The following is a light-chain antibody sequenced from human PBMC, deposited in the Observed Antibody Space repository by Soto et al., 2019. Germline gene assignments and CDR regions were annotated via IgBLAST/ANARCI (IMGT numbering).Light chain of an antibody. Sequence: QSVLTQPPSVSGAPGQRVTISCTGNSSNLGAGYDVHWYQQLPGAAPKLVIFGNRNRPSGVPERFSGSKSGTSASLAITGLQAEDEADYYCMIWHNSAYVFGAGTKLTVL. J-gene: IGLJ1*01. CDR1: SSNLGAGYD. V-gene: IGLV1-40*01. CDR3: MIWHNSAYV. CDR2: GNR.